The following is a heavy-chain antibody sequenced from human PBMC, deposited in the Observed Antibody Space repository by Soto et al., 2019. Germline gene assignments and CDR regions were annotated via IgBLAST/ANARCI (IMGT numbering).Heavy chain of an antibody. CDR2: INHSGST. V-gene: IGHV4-34*01. Sequence: SETLSLTCAVYGGSFSDYSWTWIRQPPGKGLEWIGEINHSGSTNYNPSLKSRVTISVDTSKNQFSLKLSSVTAADTAVYYCARAAYCSSTSCYVFWFDPWGQGTLVTVSS. J-gene: IGHJ5*02. D-gene: IGHD2-2*01. CDR1: GGSFSDYS. CDR3: ARAAYCSSTSCYVFWFDP.